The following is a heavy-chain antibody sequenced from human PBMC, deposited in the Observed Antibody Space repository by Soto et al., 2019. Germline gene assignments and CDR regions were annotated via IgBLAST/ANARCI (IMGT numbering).Heavy chain of an antibody. Sequence: QVQLVQSGAEVKEPGASVKVSCKASGYTFTSYSMHWVRQAPGQRLEWMGLINAGHGNTKYSQKFQGRVTITRDTSASTAYMELSSLRSEDTAGYYCARAPVDYGDYVWLDYWGQGTLVTVSS. V-gene: IGHV1-3*01. CDR1: GYTFTSYS. CDR2: INAGHGNT. CDR3: ARAPVDYGDYVWLDY. D-gene: IGHD4-17*01. J-gene: IGHJ4*02.